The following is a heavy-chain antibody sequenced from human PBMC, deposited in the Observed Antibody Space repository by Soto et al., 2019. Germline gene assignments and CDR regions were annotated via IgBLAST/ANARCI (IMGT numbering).Heavy chain of an antibody. CDR1: GGSISSSSYY. CDR2: IYYSGST. J-gene: IGHJ5*02. Sequence: SETLSLTCTVSGGSISSSSYYWGWIRQPPGKGLEWIGSIYYSGSTYYNPSLKSRVTISVDTSKNQFSLKLSSVTAADTAVYYCARAPTDIIVVVPALSSWFDPWGQGTLVTVSS. D-gene: IGHD2-2*01. V-gene: IGHV4-39*01. CDR3: ARAPTDIIVVVPALSSWFDP.